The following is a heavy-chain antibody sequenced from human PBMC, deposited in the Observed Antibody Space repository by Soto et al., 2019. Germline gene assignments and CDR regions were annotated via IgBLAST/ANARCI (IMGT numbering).Heavy chain of an antibody. D-gene: IGHD5-18*01. Sequence: EVQLVESGGGLVQPGGSLKLSCAASGFTFSDSAMHWVRQDSGKGLEWVGRIRNKVNSYATAYAASVKGRFTISRDDSMNTAYLQMNSLKTEDTAVYYCTRRRDWTALDPLDYWGQGTLVTVSS. J-gene: IGHJ4*02. CDR2: IRNKVNSYAT. CDR1: GFTFSDSA. V-gene: IGHV3-73*02. CDR3: TRRRDWTALDPLDY.